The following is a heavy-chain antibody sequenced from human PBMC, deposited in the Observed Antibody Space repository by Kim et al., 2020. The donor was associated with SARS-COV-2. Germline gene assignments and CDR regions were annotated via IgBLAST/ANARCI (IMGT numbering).Heavy chain of an antibody. J-gene: IGHJ3*02. V-gene: IGHV3-15*01. CDR1: GFTFGNAW. CDR3: AKYTTSNSFDI. CDR2: IRGKSGGETP. Sequence: GGSLRLSCAASGFTFGNAWLSWVRQAPGKGLEWVGLIRGKSGGETPDYAAPVKGRFTISRDDSQNTVWLQMNSLRTEDTGIYYCAKYTTSNSFDIWGQGTMVIVSS. D-gene: IGHD6-6*01.